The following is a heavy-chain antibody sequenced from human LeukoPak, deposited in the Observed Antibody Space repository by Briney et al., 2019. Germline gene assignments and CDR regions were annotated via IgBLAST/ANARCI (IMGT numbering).Heavy chain of an antibody. J-gene: IGHJ6*04. D-gene: IGHD2-15*01. CDR1: GFTFSDYY. V-gene: IGHV3-11*06. Sequence: PGGSLRLSCAASGFTFSDYYMSWIRQAPGKGLEWVSYISSSSSYTNYADSVKGRFTISRDNAKNSLCLQMNSLRAEDTAVYYCARLYCSGGSCHKDYYYYGMDVWGKGTTVTVSS. CDR2: ISSSSSYT. CDR3: ARLYCSGGSCHKDYYYYGMDV.